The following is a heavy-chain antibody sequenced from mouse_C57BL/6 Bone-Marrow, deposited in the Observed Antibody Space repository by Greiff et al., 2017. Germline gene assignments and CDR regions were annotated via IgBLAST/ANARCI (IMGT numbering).Heavy chain of an antibody. D-gene: IGHD2-5*01. J-gene: IGHJ2*01. CDR1: GFTFKSYD. CDR2: ICPRDGST. CDR3: AIEDYSNLFDY. Sequence: VQLQQSGPGLVKPGASVKLSCKASGFTFKSYDINWVKQRPGKGLEWIGWICPRDGSTKYNEKFTGTATLTVDTSSSTAYMKLHSLTSDDSAVYFCAIEDYSNLFDYWCQGTPLTVSS. V-gene: IGHV1-85*01.